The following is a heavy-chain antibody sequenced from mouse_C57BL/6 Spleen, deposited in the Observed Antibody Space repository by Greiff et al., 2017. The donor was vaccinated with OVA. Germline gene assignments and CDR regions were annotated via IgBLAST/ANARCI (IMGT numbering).Heavy chain of an antibody. V-gene: IGHV2-2*01. J-gene: IGHJ4*01. CDR1: GFSLTSYG. Sequence: QVQLKESGPGLVQPSQSLSITCPVSGFSLTSYGVHWVRQSPGKGLEWLGVIWSGGSTDYNAAFISRLSISKYNSKNQVFFKMNSLQADDTAIYYCASPYDYDAPYAMDYWGQGTSVTVSS. D-gene: IGHD2-4*01. CDR3: ASPYDYDAPYAMDY. CDR2: IWSGGST.